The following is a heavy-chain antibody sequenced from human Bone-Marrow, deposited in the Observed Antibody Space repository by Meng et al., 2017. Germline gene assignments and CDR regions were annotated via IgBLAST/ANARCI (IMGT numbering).Heavy chain of an antibody. D-gene: IGHD2-15*01. CDR3: ARDLGYCSGGSCENYFDY. Sequence: QVQLVQSGAEVKKPGASVKVSCKASGYTFTSYGISWVRQAPGQGLEWMGWISAYNGNTNYAQKLQGRVTMTTDTSTSTAYMELSSLRSEDTAVYYCARDLGYCSGGSCENYFDYWGQGTLVTVSS. J-gene: IGHJ4*02. CDR1: GYTFTSYG. CDR2: ISAYNGNT. V-gene: IGHV1-18*01.